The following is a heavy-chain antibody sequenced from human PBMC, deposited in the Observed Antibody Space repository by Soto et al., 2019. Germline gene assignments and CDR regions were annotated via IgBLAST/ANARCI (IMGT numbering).Heavy chain of an antibody. CDR2: ISGSGVTT. CDR3: AKEEREQQVVYDAFDM. V-gene: IGHV3-23*04. CDR1: GFTFSSHA. J-gene: IGHJ3*02. Sequence: EVQLVESGGDLVQSGGSLRVSCAASGFTFSSHAMSWVRQAPGKGLEWVSSISGSGVTTDYADSVKGRFSITRDNSQKILYLEMNSLRAGDTAVYYCAKEEREQQVVYDAFDMWGQGTMVTVSS. D-gene: IGHD6-13*01.